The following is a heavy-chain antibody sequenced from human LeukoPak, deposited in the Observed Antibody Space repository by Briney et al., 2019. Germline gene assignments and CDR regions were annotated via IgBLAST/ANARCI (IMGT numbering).Heavy chain of an antibody. J-gene: IGHJ4*02. V-gene: IGHV3-23*01. CDR3: AKGRGGRYSSGCFDY. CDR1: GGSISSSSYY. D-gene: IGHD6-19*01. CDR2: ISGSGGST. Sequence: PSETLSLTCTVSGGSISSSSYYWGWIRQAPGKGLEWVSAISGSGGSTYYADSVKGRFTISRDNSKNTLYLQMNSLRAEDTAVYYCAKGRGGRYSSGCFDYWGQGTLVTVSS.